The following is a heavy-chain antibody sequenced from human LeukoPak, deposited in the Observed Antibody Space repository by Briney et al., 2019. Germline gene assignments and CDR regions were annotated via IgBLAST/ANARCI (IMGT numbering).Heavy chain of an antibody. J-gene: IGHJ3*02. CDR1: GGSFSASY. CDR2: IHHSGNT. CDR3: AREGGSSLGYAFDI. D-gene: IGHD7-27*01. Sequence: SETLSLTCAVYGGSFSASYWSLIRQPPGKGLEWIGEIHHSGNTNYNPSLKSRVTISLDTSKNQFSLKLSSVTAADTAVYYCAREGGSSLGYAFDIWGQGTLVTVSS. V-gene: IGHV4-34*01.